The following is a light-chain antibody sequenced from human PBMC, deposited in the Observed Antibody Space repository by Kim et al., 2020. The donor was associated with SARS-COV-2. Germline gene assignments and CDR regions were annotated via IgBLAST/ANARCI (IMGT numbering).Light chain of an antibody. J-gene: IGKJ3*01. Sequence: GDRVTISCRASQGTSSAVAWYQQQPGTAPKVLIYDVSTLASGVPSRFSGIGSGTAFTLPISTLQPEDFATFSCHHFLTYFFTF. V-gene: IGKV1-13*02. CDR2: DVS. CDR3: HHFLTYFFT. CDR1: QGTSSA.